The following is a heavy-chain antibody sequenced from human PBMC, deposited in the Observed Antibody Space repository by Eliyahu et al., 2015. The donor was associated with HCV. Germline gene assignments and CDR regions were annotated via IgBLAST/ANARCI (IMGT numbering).Heavy chain of an antibody. D-gene: IGHD2-2*01. V-gene: IGHV4-30-4*01. Sequence: QVQLQESGPGLVKPSQTLSLXCTVSGGSISSGDXYWSWIRXPPGKGLEWIGYIYYSGSTYYNPSLKSRVTISVDTSKNQFSLKLSSVTAADTAVYYCARDKGCSSTSCTLRYYYYGMDVWGQGTTVTVSS. CDR3: ARDKGCSSTSCTLRYYYYGMDV. CDR2: IYYSGST. J-gene: IGHJ6*02. CDR1: GGSISSGDXY.